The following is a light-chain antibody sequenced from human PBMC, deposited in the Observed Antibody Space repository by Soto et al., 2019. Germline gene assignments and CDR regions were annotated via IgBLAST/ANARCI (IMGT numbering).Light chain of an antibody. CDR3: QTWGTGIVV. J-gene: IGLJ2*01. V-gene: IGLV4-69*01. CDR2: LNSDGSH. Sequence: QLVLTQSPSASASLGASVKLTCTLSRGHSSYAIAWHQQHPEKGPRYLMKLNSDGSHRKGDGIPDRFSGSSSGAERYLTISSLQSEDEADYYCQTWGTGIVVFGGGTKVTVL. CDR1: RGHSSYA.